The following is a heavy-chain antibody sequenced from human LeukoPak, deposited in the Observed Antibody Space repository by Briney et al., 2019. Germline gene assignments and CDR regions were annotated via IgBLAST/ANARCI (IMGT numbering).Heavy chain of an antibody. D-gene: IGHD2-15*01. V-gene: IGHV1-69*04. Sequence: SVKVSCKASGGTFSSYAISWVRRAPGQGLEWMGRIIPILGIANYAQKFQGRVTITADKSTSTAYMELSSLRSEDTAVYYCVRHLSAGRPAFDIWGQGTMVTVSS. CDR1: GGTFSSYA. CDR3: VRHLSAGRPAFDI. CDR2: IIPILGIA. J-gene: IGHJ3*02.